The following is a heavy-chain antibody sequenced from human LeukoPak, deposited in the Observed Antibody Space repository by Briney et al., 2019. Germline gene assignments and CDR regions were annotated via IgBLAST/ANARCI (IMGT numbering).Heavy chain of an antibody. D-gene: IGHD2-2*01. CDR3: ARHRRYCSSTSCSNWFDP. CDR1: GGSISSYY. CDR2: IYYSGST. V-gene: IGHV4-59*08. Sequence: PSETLSLTCTVSGGSISSYYWRWIRQPPGKGLEWIGYIYYSGSTNYNPSLKSRVTISVDTSKNQFSLKLSSVTAADTAVYYCARHRRYCSSTSCSNWFDPWGQGTLVTVSS. J-gene: IGHJ5*02.